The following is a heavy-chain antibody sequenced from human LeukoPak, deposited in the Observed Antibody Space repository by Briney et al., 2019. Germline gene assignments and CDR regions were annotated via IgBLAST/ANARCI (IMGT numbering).Heavy chain of an antibody. CDR2: IKGKTEGGTT. D-gene: IGHD2-15*01. V-gene: IGHV3-15*01. Sequence: GGSLRLSCAASGFTFSNAWMSWVRQAPGQGLEWVGRIKGKTEGGTTDYAAPVKGRFTISRDDSKNTLYLQINSLKTEDRAVYHCTTGVVLWGEGTLVTVSS. CDR3: TTGVVL. J-gene: IGHJ4*02. CDR1: GFTFSNAW.